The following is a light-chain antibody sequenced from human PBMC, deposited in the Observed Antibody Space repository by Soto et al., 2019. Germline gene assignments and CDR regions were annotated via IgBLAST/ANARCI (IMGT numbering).Light chain of an antibody. CDR3: KQYYSTPPP. CDR2: WAS. Sequence: DIVMTQSPDSLPVSLGERATINCKSSQSLLYSANNKNYLSWYQQKPGQSPKLLIYWASTRESGVPDRFSCSGSGTDFTLTISSLQAEDVAVYYCKQYYSTPPPFGQGTRVEVK. CDR1: QSLLYSANNKNY. J-gene: IGKJ1*01. V-gene: IGKV4-1*01.